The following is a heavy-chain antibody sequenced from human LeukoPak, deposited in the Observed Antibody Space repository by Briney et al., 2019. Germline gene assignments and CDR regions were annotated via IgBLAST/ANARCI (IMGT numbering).Heavy chain of an antibody. J-gene: IGHJ4*02. CDR2: IYPGDSAT. Sequence: GESLKISCRGSGYSFTAYWIAWVRQMPGKGLEWMATIYPGDSATTYSPSFQGQVTISADKSITAAYLQWSSLKASDTAMYYCARPAAGLGGFDYWGQGTLVTVSS. V-gene: IGHV5-51*01. CDR1: GYSFTAYW. D-gene: IGHD3-16*01. CDR3: ARPAAGLGGFDY.